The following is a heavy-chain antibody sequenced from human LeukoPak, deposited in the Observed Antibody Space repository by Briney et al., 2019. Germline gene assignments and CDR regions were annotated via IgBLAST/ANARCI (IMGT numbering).Heavy chain of an antibody. J-gene: IGHJ4*02. CDR1: GGSISSYY. Sequence: SETLSLTCTVSGGSISSYYWSWIRQPAGKGLERIGRIYTSGSTNYNPSLKSRVTMSVDTSKNQFSLKLSSVTAADTAVYYCARDSPKIAVAGMFDYWGQGTLVTVSS. V-gene: IGHV4-4*07. CDR2: IYTSGST. D-gene: IGHD6-19*01. CDR3: ARDSPKIAVAGMFDY.